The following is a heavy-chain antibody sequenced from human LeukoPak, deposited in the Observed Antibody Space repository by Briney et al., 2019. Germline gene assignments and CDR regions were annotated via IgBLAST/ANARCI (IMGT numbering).Heavy chain of an antibody. CDR3: ARVSGYYDILTGYYYYGMDV. CDR1: GGSISTSSSY. Sequence: PSETLSLTCTVSGGSISTSSSYWSWIRQPPGKGLEWIGYIYYSGSTNYNPSLKSRVTISVDTSKHQFSLKLSSVTAADTAVYYCARVSGYYDILTGYYYYGMDVWGQGTTVTVSS. CDR2: IYYSGST. V-gene: IGHV4-61*01. D-gene: IGHD3-9*01. J-gene: IGHJ6*02.